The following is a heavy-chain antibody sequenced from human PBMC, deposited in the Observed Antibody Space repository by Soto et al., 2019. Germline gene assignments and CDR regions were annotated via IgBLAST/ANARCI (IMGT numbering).Heavy chain of an antibody. CDR2: ISAYNGNT. CDR1: GYTFTSYG. Sequence: QVQLVQSGAEVKKPGASVKVSCKASGYTFTSYGISWVRQAPGQGLEWMGWISAYNGNTNYAQKRQGRVTMTTDTSTSTAYMELRSVRSDDTGVYCCARDGVDTATGYYYGMDVWGQGTAVTVSS. V-gene: IGHV1-18*01. J-gene: IGHJ6*02. D-gene: IGHD5-18*01. CDR3: ARDGVDTATGYYYGMDV.